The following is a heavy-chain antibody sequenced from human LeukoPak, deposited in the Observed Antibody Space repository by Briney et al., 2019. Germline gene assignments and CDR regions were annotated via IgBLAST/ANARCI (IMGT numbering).Heavy chain of an antibody. CDR3: ATSDYYDSGRGGVSPSDH. J-gene: IGHJ4*02. V-gene: IGHV3-7*01. D-gene: IGHD3-10*01. CDR2: IIQDGSGK. CDR1: GFTFSQYC. Sequence: GGSLRLSCAASGFTFSQYCMTWVRQAPGKGLEWVAEIIQDGSGKYYGDSVKGRFTISRDNAKNSVYLQMNSLRAEDTAVYYCATSDYYDSGRGGVSPSDHWGQGTLVTVSS.